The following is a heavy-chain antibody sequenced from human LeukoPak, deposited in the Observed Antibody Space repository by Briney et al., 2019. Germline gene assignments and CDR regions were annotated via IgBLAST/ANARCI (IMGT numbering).Heavy chain of an antibody. V-gene: IGHV3-9*01. CDR2: ISWNSGSI. D-gene: IGHD3-10*01. CDR1: GFTFDDYA. J-gene: IGHJ6*03. CDR3: ARAGDYYGSGSYLSYYMDV. Sequence: PGRSLRLSCAASGFTFDDYAMHWVRQAPGKGLEWVSGISWNSGSIGYADSVKGRFTISRDNAKNSLYLQMNSLRAEDTAVYYCARAGDYYGSGSYLSYYMDVWGKGTTVTVSS.